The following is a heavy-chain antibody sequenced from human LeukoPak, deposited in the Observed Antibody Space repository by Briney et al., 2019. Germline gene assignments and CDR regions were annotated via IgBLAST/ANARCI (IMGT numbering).Heavy chain of an antibody. CDR1: GFTFSTYA. D-gene: IGHD2-2*01. CDR3: AKDRCDRTTCPEV. Sequence: GGSLRPSCTASGFTFSTYAMSWVRQAPGEGLEWVSGISGSGGSTYYTDSVKGRFTISRDNSKNTLHLQMSSLRAEDTALYYCAKDRCDRTTCPEVWGQGTLVTVSS. CDR2: ISGSGGST. V-gene: IGHV3-23*01. J-gene: IGHJ4*02.